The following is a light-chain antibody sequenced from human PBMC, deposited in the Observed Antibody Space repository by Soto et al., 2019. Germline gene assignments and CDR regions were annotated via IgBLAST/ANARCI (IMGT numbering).Light chain of an antibody. CDR2: GAS. V-gene: IGKV3-20*01. Sequence: EIVLTQSPGTMSLSPGERATLSCRASQSVSSGFLGWYQQKPGQAPRLLIYGASSRATGIPDRFSGSGSGTDFTLTISRLEPEDFAVYYCQQFGSSRWTFGQGTKVDIK. J-gene: IGKJ1*01. CDR3: QQFGSSRWT. CDR1: QSVSSGF.